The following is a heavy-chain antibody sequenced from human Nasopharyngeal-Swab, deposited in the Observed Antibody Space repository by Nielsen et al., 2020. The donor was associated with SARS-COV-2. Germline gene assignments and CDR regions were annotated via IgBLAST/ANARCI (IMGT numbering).Heavy chain of an antibody. D-gene: IGHD6-13*01. CDR3: ARDRSSWYPYYFDY. Sequence: WLRQPPGKGLEWMGSIYYSGSTYYNPSLKSRVTISVDTSKNQFSLKLSSVTAADTAVYYCARDRSSWYPYYFDYWGQGTLVTVSS. V-gene: IGHV4-39*07. CDR2: IYYSGST. J-gene: IGHJ4*02.